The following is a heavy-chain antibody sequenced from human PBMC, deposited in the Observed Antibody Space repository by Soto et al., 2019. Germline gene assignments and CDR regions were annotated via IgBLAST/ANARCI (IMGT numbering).Heavy chain of an antibody. D-gene: IGHD3-3*01. J-gene: IGHJ5*02. Sequence: GGSLRLSCAASGFTSSNAWMSWVRQAPGKGLEWVGRIKSKTDGGTTDYAAPVKGRFTISRDDSKNTLYLQMNSLKTEDTAVYYCTTDPEMNYDFRSGSNWFDPWGQGTLVTVSS. CDR1: GFTSSNAW. CDR3: TTDPEMNYDFRSGSNWFDP. CDR2: IKSKTDGGTT. V-gene: IGHV3-15*01.